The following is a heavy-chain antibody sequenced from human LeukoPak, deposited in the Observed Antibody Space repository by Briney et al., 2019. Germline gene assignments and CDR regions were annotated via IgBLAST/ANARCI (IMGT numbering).Heavy chain of an antibody. V-gene: IGHV4-34*01. J-gene: IGHJ2*01. CDR3: ARGKVTRDWYFDL. Sequence: SETLSLTCTVYGGSFSDFHWSWIRLPPGKGLEWMGEINHSGNTNYNPSLKSRVTISIDTSKNQFSLKLSSVTAADTALYYCARGKVTRDWYFDLWGRGTLVTVSS. D-gene: IGHD4-17*01. CDR1: GGSFSDFH. CDR2: INHSGNT.